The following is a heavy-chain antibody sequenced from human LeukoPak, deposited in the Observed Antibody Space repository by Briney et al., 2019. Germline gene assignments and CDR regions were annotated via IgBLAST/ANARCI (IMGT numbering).Heavy chain of an antibody. D-gene: IGHD6-13*01. V-gene: IGHV3-13*01. CDR2: IGTAGDT. J-gene: IGHJ3*02. CDR1: GFTFSSYS. CDR3: ARGGSSWARHGAFDI. Sequence: PGGSLRLSCAASGFTFSSYSMNWVRQAPGKGLEWVSAIGTAGDTYYPGSVKGRFTISRENAKNSLYLQMNSLRAGDTAVYYCARGGSSWARHGAFDIWGQGTMVTVSS.